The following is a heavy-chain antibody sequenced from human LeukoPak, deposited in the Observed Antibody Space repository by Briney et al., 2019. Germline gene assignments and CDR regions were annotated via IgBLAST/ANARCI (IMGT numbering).Heavy chain of an antibody. CDR2: IIPILGIA. Sequence: SVKVSCKASGGTFSSYAISWVRQAPGQGLEWMGRIIPILGIANYAQKFQGRVTITADKSTSTAYMELSSLRSEDTAVYYCARGGYYDSSGLQHWGQGTLVTVSS. J-gene: IGHJ1*01. D-gene: IGHD3-22*01. CDR1: GGTFSSYA. CDR3: ARGGYYDSSGLQH. V-gene: IGHV1-69*04.